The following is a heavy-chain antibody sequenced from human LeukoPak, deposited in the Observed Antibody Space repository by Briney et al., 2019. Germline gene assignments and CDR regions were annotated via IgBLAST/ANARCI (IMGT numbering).Heavy chain of an antibody. V-gene: IGHV4-39*02. J-gene: IGHJ5*02. Sequence: NPSETLSLTCTVSGGSIRSSYYYWGWIRQPPGKGLEWIGSIYDSGSTYYNPSLKSRVTISVDTSKNQFSLKLNSVTAADTAVYYCARDLGLNNYDFWSLAPSFWFDPWGQGTLVTVSS. CDR3: ARDLGLNNYDFWSLAPSFWFDP. CDR2: IYDSGST. D-gene: IGHD3-3*01. CDR1: GGSIRSSYYY.